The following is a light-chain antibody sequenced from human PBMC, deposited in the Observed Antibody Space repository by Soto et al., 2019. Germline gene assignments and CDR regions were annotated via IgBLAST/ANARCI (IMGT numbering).Light chain of an antibody. CDR2: STS. J-gene: IGKJ1*01. V-gene: IGKV1-17*01. CDR3: LQYWDYSWT. Sequence: DIQMTQFPSSLSASVGDRVTVTCRASQVIGNPYIGWYQQKVGRPPKRLIYSTSTLQSGVPSRFSGSGSGKEFSLTISSLQPEDSATYYCLQYWDYSWTFVQGTKVEMK. CDR1: QVIGNP.